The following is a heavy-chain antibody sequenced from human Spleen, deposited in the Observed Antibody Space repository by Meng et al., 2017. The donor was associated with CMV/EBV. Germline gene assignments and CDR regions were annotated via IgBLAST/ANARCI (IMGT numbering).Heavy chain of an antibody. J-gene: IGHJ3*02. V-gene: IGHV3-23*01. D-gene: IGHD3-3*01. CDR1: GFTFSSYA. CDR2: ISGSGGST. Sequence: GGSLRLSCAASGFTFSSYAMSWVRQAPGKGLEWVSAISGSGGSTYYADSVKGRFTISRDNAKDSLFLQMNSLRPEDTGVYYCARIWSGYPDAFDIWGQGTMVTVSS. CDR3: ARIWSGYPDAFDI.